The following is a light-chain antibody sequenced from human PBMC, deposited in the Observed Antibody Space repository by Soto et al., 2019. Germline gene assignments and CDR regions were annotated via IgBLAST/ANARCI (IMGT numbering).Light chain of an antibody. CDR3: QNYNYWPPAT. V-gene: IGKV3-15*01. J-gene: IGKJ4*01. CDR2: GAS. CDR1: QTVSSN. Sequence: EIVMTQSPATLSVSPGERATLSCRASQTVSSNLAWYQQKPGQAPRLLIFGASVRATGVPDRFSGSGSGTDFTLTINSLQSEDSAVYYCQNYNYWPPATFGGGTKVDIK.